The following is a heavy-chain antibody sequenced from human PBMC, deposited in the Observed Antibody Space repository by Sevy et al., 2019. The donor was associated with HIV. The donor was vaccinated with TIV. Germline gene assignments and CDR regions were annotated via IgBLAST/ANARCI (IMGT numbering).Heavy chain of an antibody. CDR2: ISGSGGST. CDR1: GFTFSSYA. J-gene: IGHJ4*02. V-gene: IGHV3-23*01. CDR3: AKAESPVVVADTPGY. D-gene: IGHD2-15*01. Sequence: GGSLRLSCAASGFTFSSYAMSWVRQAPGKGLEWVSDISGSGGSTYYEDSMKGRFTISRDNSKNQLYLQMNSLRAEDTAVNYCAKAESPVVVADTPGYWGKGTLVTVSS.